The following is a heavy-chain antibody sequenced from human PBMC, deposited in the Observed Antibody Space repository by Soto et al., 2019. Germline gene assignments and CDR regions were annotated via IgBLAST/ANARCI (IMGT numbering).Heavy chain of an antibody. V-gene: IGHV3-21*01. D-gene: IGHD4-17*01. J-gene: IGHJ4*02. Sequence: VQLVESGGGLVKPGGSLRLSCAASGFTFSTYSMNWVRQAPGKGLEWVSSISSSGSYIYYADSVKGRFTISRDSAKNSLYLQMNSLRAEDTAVYYCARDEDGDYFDYWGQGTLVTVSS. CDR3: ARDEDGDYFDY. CDR1: GFTFSTYS. CDR2: ISSSGSYI.